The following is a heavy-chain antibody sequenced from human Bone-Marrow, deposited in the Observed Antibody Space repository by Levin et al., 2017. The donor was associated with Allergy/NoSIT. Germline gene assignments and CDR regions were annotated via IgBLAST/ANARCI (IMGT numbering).Heavy chain of an antibody. CDR1: GYTFTSYA. CDR3: ARAAPTTLRYFDWAPDAFDI. V-gene: IGHV7-4-1*02. D-gene: IGHD3-9*01. Sequence: ASVKVSCKASGYTFTSYAMNWVRQAPGQGLEWMGWINTNTGNPTYAQGFTGRFVFSLDTSVSTAYLQISSLKAEDTAVYYCARAAPTTLRYFDWAPDAFDIWGQGTMVTVSS. J-gene: IGHJ3*02. CDR2: INTNTGNP.